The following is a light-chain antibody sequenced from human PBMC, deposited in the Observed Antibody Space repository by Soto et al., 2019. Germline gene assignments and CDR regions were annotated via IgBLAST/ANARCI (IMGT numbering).Light chain of an antibody. V-gene: IGKV3-11*01. J-gene: IGKJ1*01. CDR2: DAS. CDR1: QGVSNY. Sequence: EIVLTQSPATLSLSPGERATLSCRASQGVSNYFAWYQQKPGQAPRLLIYDASTRATGIPARFSGSGSGTDFPLTISSLEPEDFAVYYCQQRSNWPLTFGHGTKVDIK. CDR3: QQRSNWPLT.